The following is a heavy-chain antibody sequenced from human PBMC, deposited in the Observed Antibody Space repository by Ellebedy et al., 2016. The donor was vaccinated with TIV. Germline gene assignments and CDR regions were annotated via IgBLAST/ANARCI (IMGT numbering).Heavy chain of an antibody. J-gene: IGHJ4*02. Sequence: PGGSLRLSCAASGFPFNRNYMSWVRQAPGKGLEWVSALYSGGNTYYAESVKDRITISRDNSKNTVYLQINSLRAEDTAVYYCAREEDSSSWYGHRRFDHWGQGTLVTVSS. CDR1: GFPFNRNY. D-gene: IGHD6-13*01. V-gene: IGHV3-66*01. CDR3: AREEDSSSWYGHRRFDH. CDR2: LYSGGNT.